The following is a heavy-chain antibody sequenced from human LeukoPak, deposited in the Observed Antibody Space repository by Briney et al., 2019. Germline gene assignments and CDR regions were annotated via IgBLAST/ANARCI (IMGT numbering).Heavy chain of an antibody. J-gene: IGHJ5*02. CDR3: ARGSCRSTRSYFFPVWFDP. CDR1: GYTFTSYY. CDR2: INPSGGST. V-gene: IGHV1-46*01. Sequence: ASVKVSYKPSGYTFTSYYMHWVRQAPGQGLEWMGIINPSGGSTSYAQKFEGRVTMTRDTSTSTVYMELSSLRSEDTAVYYWARGSCRSTRSYFFPVWFDPWGQGTLVTVSS. D-gene: IGHD2-2*01.